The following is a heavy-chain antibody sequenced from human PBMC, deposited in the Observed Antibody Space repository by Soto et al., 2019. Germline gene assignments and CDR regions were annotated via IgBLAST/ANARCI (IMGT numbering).Heavy chain of an antibody. CDR3: AKDRLEMATIGYFDY. CDR2: ISYDGSNK. D-gene: IGHD5-12*01. CDR1: GFTFSSYG. V-gene: IGHV3-30*18. J-gene: IGHJ4*02. Sequence: GSLRLSCAASGFTFSSYGMHWVRQAPGKGLEWVAVISYDGSNKYYADSVKGRFTISRDNSKNTLYLQMNSLRAEDTAVYYCAKDRLEMATIGYFDYWGQGTLVTVSS.